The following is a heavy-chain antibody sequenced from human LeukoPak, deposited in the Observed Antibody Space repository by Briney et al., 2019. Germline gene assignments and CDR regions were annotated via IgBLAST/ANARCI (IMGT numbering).Heavy chain of an antibody. Sequence: TSETLSLTCTVSGGSISSYYWSWIRQPPGKGLEWIGYIYYSGTTNYTPSLKSRVTISVDTSKNQFSLKLSSVTAADTAVYYCARGVYIAAAQYGYWGQGTLVTVSS. CDR3: ARGVYIAAAQYGY. CDR2: IYYSGTT. D-gene: IGHD6-13*01. J-gene: IGHJ4*02. CDR1: GGSISSYY. V-gene: IGHV4-59*01.